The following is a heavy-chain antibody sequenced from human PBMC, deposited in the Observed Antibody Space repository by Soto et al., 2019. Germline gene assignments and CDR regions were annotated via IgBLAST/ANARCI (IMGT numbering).Heavy chain of an antibody. CDR1: GFSLTTSGVG. CDR3: VQGIAGSY. Sequence: QITLKESGPTLVKPTQTLTLTCTFSGFSLTTSGVGVGWFRQPPGKALEWLALIYWYDDKRYSPSLRSRLTVTQDTSKTQVVLTMPNMDPVDTATYYCVQGIAGSYWGQGTLVTVSS. V-gene: IGHV2-5*01. J-gene: IGHJ4*02. CDR2: IYWYDDK. D-gene: IGHD6-13*01.